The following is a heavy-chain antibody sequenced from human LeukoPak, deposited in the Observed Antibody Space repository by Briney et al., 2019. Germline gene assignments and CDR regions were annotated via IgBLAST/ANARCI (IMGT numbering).Heavy chain of an antibody. CDR2: ISSSSSYI. Sequence: PGGSLRLSCAASGFTFSSYSMNWVRQAPGKGLEWVSSISSSSSYIYYADSVKGRFTISRDNAKNSLYLQMNSLRAEDTAVYYCARDANSCSTSCSPSYYYGMDVWGQGTTVTVSS. J-gene: IGHJ6*02. CDR1: GFTFSSYS. CDR3: ARDANSCSTSCSPSYYYGMDV. V-gene: IGHV3-21*01. D-gene: IGHD2-2*01.